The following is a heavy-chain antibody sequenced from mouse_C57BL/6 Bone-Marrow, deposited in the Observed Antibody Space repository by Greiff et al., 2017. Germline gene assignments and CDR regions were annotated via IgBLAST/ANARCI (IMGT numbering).Heavy chain of an antibody. J-gene: IGHJ2*01. CDR1: GFTFTDYY. D-gene: IGHD2-1*01. Sequence: EVKLMESGGGLVQPGGSLSLSCAASGFTFTDYYMSWVRQPPGKALEWLGFIRNKANGYTTEYSASVKGRFTISRDNSQSILYLQMNALRAEDSSTCYCARALLCYLDYWGQGTTPTVSS. CDR2: IRNKANGYTT. V-gene: IGHV7-3*01. CDR3: ARALLCYLDY.